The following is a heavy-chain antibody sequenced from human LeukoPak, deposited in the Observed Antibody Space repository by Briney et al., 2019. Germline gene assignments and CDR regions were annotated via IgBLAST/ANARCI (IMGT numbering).Heavy chain of an antibody. J-gene: IGHJ4*02. CDR2: IWYDGSNK. D-gene: IGHD6-19*01. CDR1: GFTFSSHG. CDR3: ARDLPVAGAYHNFDY. Sequence: GRSLRLSCTVSGFTFSSHGMHWVRQAPGKGLEWVAVIWYDGSNKYYADSVKGRFTISRDNSKNTMYLQMNSLRAEDTAVYYCARDLPVAGAYHNFDYWGQGTLVTVSS. V-gene: IGHV3-33*01.